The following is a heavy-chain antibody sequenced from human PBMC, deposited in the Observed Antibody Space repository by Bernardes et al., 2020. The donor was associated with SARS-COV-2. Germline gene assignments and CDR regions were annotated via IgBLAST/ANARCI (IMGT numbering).Heavy chain of an antibody. Sequence: ASVKVSCKASGYTFTGYYMHWVRQAPGQGLEWMGWINPNSGGTNYAQKFQGSVTMTRDTSISTAYMELSRLRSDDTAVYYCASQEEDLRFPSVYGMDVWGQGTTVTVSS. CDR2: INPNSGGT. D-gene: IGHD3-3*01. J-gene: IGHJ6*02. CDR1: GYTFTGYY. CDR3: ASQEEDLRFPSVYGMDV. V-gene: IGHV1-2*02.